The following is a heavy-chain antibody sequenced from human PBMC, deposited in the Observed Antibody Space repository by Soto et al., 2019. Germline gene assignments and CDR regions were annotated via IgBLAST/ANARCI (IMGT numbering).Heavy chain of an antibody. Sequence: GESLKISCKTSGYSFTSYWIGWVRQMPGKGMEWMGNIYPYDSDTRYSPSFQGQVTIPADTSITTAYLQWSGLRASDTAMYFCARHLVGSTRGNFDYWGQGTLVTVSS. CDR3: ARHLVGSTRGNFDY. V-gene: IGHV5-51*01. CDR2: IYPYDSDT. CDR1: GYSFTSYW. D-gene: IGHD2-2*01. J-gene: IGHJ4*01.